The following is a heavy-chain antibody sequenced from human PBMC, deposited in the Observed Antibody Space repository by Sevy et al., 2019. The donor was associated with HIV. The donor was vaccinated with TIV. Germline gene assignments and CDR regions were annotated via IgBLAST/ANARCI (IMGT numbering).Heavy chain of an antibody. CDR1: GGSISSYY. V-gene: IGHV4-59*13. CDR3: ARDYDFWSGPPSGWFDP. Sequence: SDTLSLTCTVSGGSISSYYWSWIRQPPGKGLEWIGYIYYSGSTNYNPSLKSRVTISVDTSKNQFSLKLSSVTAADTAVYYCARDYDFWSGPPSGWFDPWGQGTLVTVSS. J-gene: IGHJ5*02. D-gene: IGHD3-3*01. CDR2: IYYSGST.